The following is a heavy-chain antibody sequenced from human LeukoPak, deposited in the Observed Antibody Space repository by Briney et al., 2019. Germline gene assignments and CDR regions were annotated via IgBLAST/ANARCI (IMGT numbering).Heavy chain of an antibody. V-gene: IGHV4-61*01. J-gene: IGHJ5*02. Sequence: PSETLSLTCTVSGGSISSGSYYWSWIRQPPGKGLEWIGYIYYSGSTYYKPSLKSRVTISVGTSRNQFSLKLNSVTAADTAVYYCARGGYYGSGNDFRFDPWGQGTLVTVSS. CDR1: GGSISSGSYY. CDR2: IYYSGST. D-gene: IGHD3-10*01. CDR3: ARGGYYGSGNDFRFDP.